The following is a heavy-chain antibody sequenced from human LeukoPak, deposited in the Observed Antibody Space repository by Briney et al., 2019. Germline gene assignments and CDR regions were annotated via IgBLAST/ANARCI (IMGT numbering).Heavy chain of an antibody. D-gene: IGHD2/OR15-2a*01. Sequence: ASVKVSCKASGYTFTSYYIHWVRQAPGQGLEWVGLINPSGGSTSYAQKFQGRVTMTRDTSTSTVYMELSSLRSEDTALYYCARESTWNDYWGQGTLVTVSS. CDR1: GYTFTSYY. CDR3: ARESTWNDY. V-gene: IGHV1-46*01. J-gene: IGHJ4*02. CDR2: INPSGGST.